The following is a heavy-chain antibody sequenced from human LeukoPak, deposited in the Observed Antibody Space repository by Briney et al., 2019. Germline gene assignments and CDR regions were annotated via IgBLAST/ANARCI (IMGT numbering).Heavy chain of an antibody. Sequence: PSETLSLTCTVSGGSISSYYWSWIRQPPGKGLEWIGYIYYSGSTNYNPSLKSRVTISVDTSKNQFSLKLSSVTAADTAVYYCARASGGFDPWGQGALVTVSS. CDR1: GGSISSYY. D-gene: IGHD6-25*01. CDR2: IYYSGST. J-gene: IGHJ5*02. CDR3: ARASGGFDP. V-gene: IGHV4-59*01.